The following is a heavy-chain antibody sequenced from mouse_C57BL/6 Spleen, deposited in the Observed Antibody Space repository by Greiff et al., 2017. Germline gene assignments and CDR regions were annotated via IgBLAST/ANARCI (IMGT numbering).Heavy chain of an antibody. D-gene: IGHD1-1*01. V-gene: IGHV5-4*01. CDR1: GFTFSSYA. Sequence: EVHLVESGGGLVKPGGSLKLSCAASGFTFSSYAMSWVRQTPEKRLEWVATISDGGSYTYYPDNVKGRFTISRDNAKNNLYLQMSHLKSEDTAMYYCARDGVLRAMDYWGQGTSVTVSS. CDR2: ISDGGSYT. CDR3: ARDGVLRAMDY. J-gene: IGHJ4*01.